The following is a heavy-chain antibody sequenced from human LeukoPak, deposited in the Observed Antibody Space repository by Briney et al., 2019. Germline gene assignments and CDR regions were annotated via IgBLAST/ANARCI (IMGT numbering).Heavy chain of an antibody. J-gene: IGHJ4*02. V-gene: IGHV1-8*01. CDR1: GYTFSSYD. D-gene: IGHD4-17*01. CDR2: MNPNSGNT. CDR3: ARSRGSTVTEY. Sequence: GASVKLSCKASGYTFSSYDINWVRQDTGQGLEWMGWMNPNSGNTGYAQKFQGRVTMTRNTSISTAYMELSSLRSEDTAVYYCARSRGSTVTEYWGQGTLVTVSS.